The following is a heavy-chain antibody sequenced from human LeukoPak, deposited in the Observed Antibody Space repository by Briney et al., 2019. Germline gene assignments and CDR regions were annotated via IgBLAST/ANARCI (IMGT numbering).Heavy chain of an antibody. J-gene: IGHJ4*02. CDR2: IKEDGTQR. D-gene: IGHD4-23*01. V-gene: IGHV3-7*01. Sequence: GGSLRLSCAASGFTFKNHWMAWVRLAPGKGLEWVAHIKEDGTQRYYVDSVKGRFTISRDDAKNSLYLQTNTLTDEDTAVYYCVRGGWELDYWGQGILVTVSS. CDR3: VRGGWELDY. CDR1: GFTFKNHW.